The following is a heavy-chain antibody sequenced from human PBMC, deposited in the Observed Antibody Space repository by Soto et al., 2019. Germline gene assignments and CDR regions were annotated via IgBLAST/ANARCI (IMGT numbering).Heavy chain of an antibody. J-gene: IGHJ4*02. D-gene: IGHD6-19*01. V-gene: IGHV4-39*01. CDR3: ARLVVAGTRSVY. CDR1: GGSISSTSYY. CDR2: VYYSGNT. Sequence: QLQLQESGPGLEKPSETLSLTCTVSGGSISSTSYYWGWIRQPAGKRLEWIGSVYYSGNTYYNPSLKSRVTISIDTSKNQFSLRLNSVTAADTALYYCARLVVAGTRSVYWGQGILVTVSS.